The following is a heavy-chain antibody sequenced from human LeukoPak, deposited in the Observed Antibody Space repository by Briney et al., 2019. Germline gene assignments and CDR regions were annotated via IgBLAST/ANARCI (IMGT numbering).Heavy chain of an antibody. CDR2: ISYSGST. V-gene: IGHV4-61*01. J-gene: IGHJ4*02. D-gene: IGHD3-16*01. CDR1: GGSFSSGSYY. CDR3: ARGGQLWPRDDY. Sequence: PSETLSLTCTVSGGSFSSGSYYWSWIRQPPGKGLGWIGYISYSGSTNYNPSLKSRVTISADTSKNQFSLKLSSVTAADTAVYYCARGGQLWPRDDYWGQGTLVTVSS.